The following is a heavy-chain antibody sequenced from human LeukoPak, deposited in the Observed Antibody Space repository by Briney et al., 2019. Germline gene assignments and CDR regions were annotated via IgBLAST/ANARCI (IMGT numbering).Heavy chain of an antibody. Sequence: SETLSLTCVVSGGSISSSDYYWAWIRQPPGKGLEWIGSIYYSGSTLYNSSLKSRVTISVDASTNQFSLKLSSVTAADTAVYYCARGLPRRVSDAFDIWGQGTMVTVSS. CDR1: GGSISSSDYY. D-gene: IGHD3-16*02. J-gene: IGHJ3*02. V-gene: IGHV4-39*01. CDR2: IYYSGST. CDR3: ARGLPRRVSDAFDI.